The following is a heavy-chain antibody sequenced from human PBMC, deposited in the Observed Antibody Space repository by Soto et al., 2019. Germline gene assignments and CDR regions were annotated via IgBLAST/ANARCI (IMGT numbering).Heavy chain of an antibody. CDR2: IYYSGST. CDR1: GGSISRYY. CDR3: VRRSAGYCDGMDV. V-gene: IGHV4-59*08. D-gene: IGHD6-13*01. Sequence: PSETLSLTCTVSGGSISRYYWSWIRQPPGKGLEWIGYIYYSGSTNYNPSLKSRVTISVDTSKNQFSLKLSSVTAADTAVYYCVRRSAGYCDGMDVWGQGTTVTGS. J-gene: IGHJ6*02.